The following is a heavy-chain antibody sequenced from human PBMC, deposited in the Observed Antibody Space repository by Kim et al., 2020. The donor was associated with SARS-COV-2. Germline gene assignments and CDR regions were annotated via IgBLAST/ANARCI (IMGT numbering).Heavy chain of an antibody. Sequence: ASVKVSCKASGYTFTSYGISWVRQAPGQGLEWMGWISAYNGNTNYAQKLQGRVTMTTDTSTSTAYMELRSLRSDDTAVYYCARAPGSSGWYPPIDYWGQGTLVTVSS. CDR2: ISAYNGNT. J-gene: IGHJ4*02. V-gene: IGHV1-18*04. D-gene: IGHD6-19*01. CDR3: ARAPGSSGWYPPIDY. CDR1: GYTFTSYG.